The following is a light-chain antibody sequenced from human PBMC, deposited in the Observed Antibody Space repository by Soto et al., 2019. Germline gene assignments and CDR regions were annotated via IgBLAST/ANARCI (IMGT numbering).Light chain of an antibody. CDR3: CSYAGRTTFK. CDR2: DAT. V-gene: IGLV2-23*02. J-gene: IGLJ3*02. Sequence: QSALTQPASVSGSPGRSITISCTGTSSDLGTYNLVSWYQQYPGKAPKLMIYDATKRPSGVSNRFSASKSGKTASLTISGLKAEDEAYYYCCSYAGRTTFKFGGGTQLTVL. CDR1: SSDLGTYNL.